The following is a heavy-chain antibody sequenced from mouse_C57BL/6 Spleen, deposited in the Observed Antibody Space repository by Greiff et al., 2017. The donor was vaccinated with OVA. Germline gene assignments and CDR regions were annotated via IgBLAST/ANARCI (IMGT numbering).Heavy chain of an antibody. CDR1: GYTFTSYW. CDR3: ARSHDYCSSYLFDY. Sequence: VQLQQPGAELVKPGASVKLSCKASGYTFTSYWMQWVKQRPGQGLEWIGEIDPSDSYTNYNQKFKGKATLTVDTSSSTAYMQLSSLTSEDSAVYYCARSHDYCSSYLFDYWGQGTTLTVSS. J-gene: IGHJ2*01. D-gene: IGHD1-1*01. V-gene: IGHV1-50*01. CDR2: IDPSDSYT.